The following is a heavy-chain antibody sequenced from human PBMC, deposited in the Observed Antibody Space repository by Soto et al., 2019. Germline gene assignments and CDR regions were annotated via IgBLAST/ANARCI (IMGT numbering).Heavy chain of an antibody. J-gene: IGHJ3*02. CDR3: ARRGIGGNDAFDI. D-gene: IGHD1-1*01. Sequence: PXASLKISGKGSGYSFTSYGIGWVRQMPGKGLECMGIIYPGDSDTRYSPSFQGQVTISADKSISTAYLQWSSLRASDTAMYYCARRGIGGNDAFDIWGQGTMVTVSS. CDR1: GYSFTSYG. CDR2: IYPGDSDT. V-gene: IGHV5-51*01.